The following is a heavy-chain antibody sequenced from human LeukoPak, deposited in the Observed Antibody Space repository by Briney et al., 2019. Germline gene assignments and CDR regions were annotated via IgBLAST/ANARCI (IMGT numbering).Heavy chain of an antibody. D-gene: IGHD4-17*01. Sequence: PSETLSLTCTVSGGSISSYYWSWIRQPPGKGLEWIGYIYYSGSTNYNPSLKSRVTISVDTSKNQFSLKLSSVTAADTAVYYCARRSTVHPSYFDYWGQGTLVTVSS. CDR1: GGSISSYY. J-gene: IGHJ4*02. CDR2: IYYSGST. V-gene: IGHV4-59*01. CDR3: ARRSTVHPSYFDY.